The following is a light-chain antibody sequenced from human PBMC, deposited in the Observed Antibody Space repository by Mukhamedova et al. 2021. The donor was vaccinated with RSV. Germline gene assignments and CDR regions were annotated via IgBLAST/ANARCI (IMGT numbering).Light chain of an antibody. J-gene: IGLJ2*01. CDR3: SSYTSSSTRV. V-gene: IGLV4-3*01. Sequence: WYQRRVHGRSPQYIMKVKSDGSHSKGDGIPDRFMGSSSGADRYLTFSNLQAEDEADYYCSSYTSSSTRVFGGGTKLTVL. CDR2: VKSDGSH.